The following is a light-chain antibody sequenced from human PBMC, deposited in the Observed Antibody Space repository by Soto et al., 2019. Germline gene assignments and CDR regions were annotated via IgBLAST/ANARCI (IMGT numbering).Light chain of an antibody. V-gene: IGKV1-39*01. CDR2: AAS. CDR3: KQCNSTPLT. J-gene: IGKJ4*01. Sequence: DIQMTQSPFSLSASVGDRVTISCRPSQNIKNYLNWYQQRPGKAPKLLIFAASTLHSGVPSRFSGSGSGTVFTLTISSLQPEDFAIYYCKQCNSTPLTFGGGTKVEI. CDR1: QNIKNY.